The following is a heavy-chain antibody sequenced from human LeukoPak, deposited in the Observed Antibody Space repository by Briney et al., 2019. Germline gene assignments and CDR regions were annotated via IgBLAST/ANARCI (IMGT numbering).Heavy chain of an antibody. CDR2: IYYSGSA. CDR3: ATPYSGGYQGLDI. V-gene: IGHV4-39*01. CDR1: GGSISSNKYY. Sequence: SETLSLTCTVSGGSISSNKYYWGWIRQPPGKGLEWIGSIYYSGSAYYNPTLKSRVTIFVDTSKNQFSLKLSSVTAADTAVYYCATPYSGGYQGLDIWGQGTMVTVSS. D-gene: IGHD1-26*01. J-gene: IGHJ3*02.